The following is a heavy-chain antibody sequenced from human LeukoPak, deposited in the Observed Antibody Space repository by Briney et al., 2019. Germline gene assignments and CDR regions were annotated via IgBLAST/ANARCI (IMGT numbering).Heavy chain of an antibody. J-gene: IGHJ4*02. CDR1: GFTFSSYW. CDR3: ARGELRYFDWLNY. V-gene: IGHV3-74*01. D-gene: IGHD3-9*01. Sequence: PGGSLRLSCAASGFTFSSYWMHWVRQAPGKGLVWVSRINSDGSSTSYADSVKGRFTISRDNAKNTLYLQMNSLRAEDTAVCYCARGELRYFDWLNYWGQGTLVTVSS. CDR2: INSDGSST.